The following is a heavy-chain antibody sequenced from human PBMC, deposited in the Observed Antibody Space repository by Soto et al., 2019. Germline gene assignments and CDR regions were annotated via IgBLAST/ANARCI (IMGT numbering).Heavy chain of an antibody. J-gene: IGHJ4*02. D-gene: IGHD6-19*01. CDR3: AKDQYSSGWYPFDY. Sequence: GGSLRLSCAASGFTFSSYAMSWVRQAPGKGLEWVSTISGSGGSTYYADSVKGRFTISRDNSKNTLYLQMNSLRAEDTVVYYCAKDQYSSGWYPFDYWGQGTLVTVSS. V-gene: IGHV3-23*01. CDR1: GFTFSSYA. CDR2: ISGSGGST.